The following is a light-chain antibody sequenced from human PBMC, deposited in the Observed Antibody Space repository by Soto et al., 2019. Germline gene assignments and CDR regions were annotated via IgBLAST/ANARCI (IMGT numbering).Light chain of an antibody. CDR3: QQSYNSPPIT. CDR1: QNIFSS. J-gene: IGKJ5*01. Sequence: DIQMTQSPSSLSASVGYRVTLTCRAGQNIFSSLNWYQQKPGKAPKLLIYAASSLQSGVPSRFSGSGSGTDFTLTITSLQPEDFATYYCQQSYNSPPITFGQGTRLEIK. V-gene: IGKV1-39*01. CDR2: AAS.